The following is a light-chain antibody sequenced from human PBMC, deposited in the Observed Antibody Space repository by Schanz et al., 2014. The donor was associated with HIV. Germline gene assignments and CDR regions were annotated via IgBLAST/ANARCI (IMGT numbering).Light chain of an antibody. J-gene: IGKJ5*01. Sequence: DIQMIQSPSSLSASVGDRVTITCRASQGISSWLVWYQQKPGKAPKLLIYGASTLQSGVPSRFSGSGSGTDFTLTISSLQPEDFGTYYCQQAHTFPITFGQGTRLE. V-gene: IGKV1-12*01. CDR1: QGISSW. CDR3: QQAHTFPIT. CDR2: GAS.